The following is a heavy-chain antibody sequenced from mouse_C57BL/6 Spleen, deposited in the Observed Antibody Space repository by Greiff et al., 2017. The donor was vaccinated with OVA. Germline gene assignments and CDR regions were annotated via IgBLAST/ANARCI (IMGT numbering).Heavy chain of an antibody. Sequence: QVHVKQSGAELVKPGASVKISCKASGYAFSSYWMNWVKQRPGKGLEWIGQIYPGDGATNYNGKFKGKATLTADKSSSTAYMQLSSLTSEDSAVYFCARSGGSSSAWFAYWGQGTLVTVSA. CDR1: GYAFSSYW. D-gene: IGHD1-1*01. CDR2: IYPGDGAT. J-gene: IGHJ3*01. V-gene: IGHV1-80*01. CDR3: ARSGGSSSAWFAY.